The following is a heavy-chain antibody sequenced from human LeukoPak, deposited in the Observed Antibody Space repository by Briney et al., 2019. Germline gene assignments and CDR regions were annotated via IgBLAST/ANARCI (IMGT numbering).Heavy chain of an antibody. D-gene: IGHD3-22*01. CDR1: GGTFSSYA. CDR2: IIPIFGTA. CDR3: ARVASSSGLVFLDY. V-gene: IGHV1-69*06. J-gene: IGHJ4*02. Sequence: SVKVSCKTSGGTFSSYAISWVRQAPGQGLEWMGGIIPIFGTANYAQKFQGRVTITADKSTSTAYMELSSLRSEDTAVYYCARVASSSGLVFLDYWGQGTLVTVSS.